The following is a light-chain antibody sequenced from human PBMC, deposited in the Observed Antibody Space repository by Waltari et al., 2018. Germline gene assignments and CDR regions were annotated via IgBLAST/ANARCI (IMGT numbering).Light chain of an antibody. J-gene: IGLJ2*01. CDR1: ILSKQY. V-gene: IGLV3-1*01. CDR3: QTWDSTTDVV. Sequence: SYELTQSPYVSVSRGQTATITCPGHILSKQYTSWYQQKPGRSPLLVLYQDARRPSGIPERFSGSNSGNTATLTISGTQDMDEADYYCQTWDSTTDVVFGGGTKLTVL. CDR2: QDA.